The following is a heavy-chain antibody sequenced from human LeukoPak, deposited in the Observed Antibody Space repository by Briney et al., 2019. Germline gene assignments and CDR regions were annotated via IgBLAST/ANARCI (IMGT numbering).Heavy chain of an antibody. V-gene: IGHV1-2*04. Sequence: ASVKVSCKASGYTFTGYYMHWVRQAPGQGLEWMGWINPNSGGTNYAQKFQGWVTMTRDTSISTAYIELSRLRSEDTAVYSCARGKQWLVWIDYWGQGTLVTVSS. CDR2: INPNSGGT. J-gene: IGHJ4*02. CDR1: GYTFTGYY. D-gene: IGHD6-19*01. CDR3: ARGKQWLVWIDY.